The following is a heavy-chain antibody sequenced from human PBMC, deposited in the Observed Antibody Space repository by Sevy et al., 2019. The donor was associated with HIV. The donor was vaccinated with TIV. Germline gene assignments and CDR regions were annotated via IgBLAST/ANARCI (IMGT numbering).Heavy chain of an antibody. J-gene: IGHJ5*02. CDR3: AVITIFGVVTDNWFDP. Sequence: SETLSLTCTVSGGSISSSSYYWGWIRQPPGKGLEWIGSIYYSGSTYYNPSLKGRVTISVDTSKNQVSLKLSSVTAADTAVYYCAVITIFGVVTDNWFDPWGQGTRVTVSS. CDR2: IYYSGST. CDR1: GGSISSSSYY. D-gene: IGHD3-3*01. V-gene: IGHV4-39*01.